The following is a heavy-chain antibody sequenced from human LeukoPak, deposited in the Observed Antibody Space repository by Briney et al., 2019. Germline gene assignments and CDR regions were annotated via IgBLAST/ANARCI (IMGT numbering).Heavy chain of an antibody. CDR2: IYYSGST. J-gene: IGHJ3*02. V-gene: IGHV4-59*03. CDR3: ARSRALGSAFGI. D-gene: IGHD7-27*01. Sequence: SETLSLTCPVSGGFLSCYYWSWLRQPPGKGLEWIGYIYYSGSTNYNPSLISRVPISLDTSQNQFSLTLGSVPAEDPAVYFFARSRALGSAFGIWGQGTMVTVSS. CDR1: GGFLSCYY.